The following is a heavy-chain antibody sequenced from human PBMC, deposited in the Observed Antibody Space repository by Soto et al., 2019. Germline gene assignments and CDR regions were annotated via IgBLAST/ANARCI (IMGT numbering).Heavy chain of an antibody. CDR3: ASGDARITIFGVVTPGFDY. J-gene: IGHJ4*02. Sequence: ASVNVSCKSSGYTFTGYYIHWGRGAPGQGLEWMGWINPNSGGTNYAQKFQGRVTMTRDTSISTAYMELSRLRSDDTAVYYCASGDARITIFGVVTPGFDYWGQGTLVTVSS. CDR2: INPNSGGT. V-gene: IGHV1-2*02. D-gene: IGHD3-3*01. CDR1: GYTFTGYY.